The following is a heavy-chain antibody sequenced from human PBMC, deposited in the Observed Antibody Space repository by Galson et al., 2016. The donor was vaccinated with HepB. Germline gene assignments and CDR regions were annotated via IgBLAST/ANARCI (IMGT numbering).Heavy chain of an antibody. CDR3: ASHRPYRRSSFKYYYYGMAV. Sequence: SVKVSCKASGYTFTSYGISWVRQAPGQGLEWMGWIRAHNGDTDYAQKLQGRVTMTKDTSTRTAQMELRSLRSDDTAVYYCASHRPYRRSSFKYYYYGMAVWGQGTTVTVSS. D-gene: IGHD6-13*01. CDR1: GYTFTSYG. J-gene: IGHJ6*02. CDR2: IRAHNGDT. V-gene: IGHV1-18*01.